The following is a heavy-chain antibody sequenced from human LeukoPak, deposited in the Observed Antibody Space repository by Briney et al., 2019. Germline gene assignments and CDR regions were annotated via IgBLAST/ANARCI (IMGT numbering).Heavy chain of an antibody. Sequence: PGRSLRLSCAASGFTFSSYSMNWVRQAPGKGLEWVSSISSSSSYIYYADSVKGRFTISRDNSKNMLYLQMNSLRAEDTAIYYCAKEASSTSYLHGWGQGTLVTVSS. CDR2: ISSSSSYI. D-gene: IGHD2-2*01. J-gene: IGHJ4*02. V-gene: IGHV3-21*04. CDR1: GFTFSSYS. CDR3: AKEASSTSYLHG.